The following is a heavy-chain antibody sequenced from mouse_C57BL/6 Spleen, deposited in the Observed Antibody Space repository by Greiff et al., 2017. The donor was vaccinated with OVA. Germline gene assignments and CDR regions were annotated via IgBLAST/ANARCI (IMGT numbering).Heavy chain of an antibody. CDR2: IYPSDSET. D-gene: IGHD1-1*01. CDR1: GYTFTSYW. V-gene: IGHV1-61*01. J-gene: IGHJ4*01. Sequence: VQLQQPGAELVRPGSSVKLSCKASGYTFTSYWMDWVKQRPGQGLEWIGTIYPSDSETHYNQKFKDKATLTVDKSSSTAYMQLSSLTSEDSTVYYCARRYGSSYYAMDYWGQGTSVTVSS. CDR3: ARRYGSSYYAMDY.